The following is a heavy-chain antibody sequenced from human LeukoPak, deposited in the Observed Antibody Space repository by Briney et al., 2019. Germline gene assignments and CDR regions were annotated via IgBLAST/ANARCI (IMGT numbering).Heavy chain of an antibody. CDR1: GYTFTSYA. V-gene: IGHV1-3*01. CDR3: ARGSEEVAYCGGDCYSDAFDI. Sequence: ASVKVSCKASGYTFTSYAMHWVRQAPGQRLEWMGWINAGNGNTKYSQKFRGRVTITRDTSASTAYMELSSLRSEDTAVYYCARGSEEVAYCGGDCYSDAFDIWGQGTMVTVSS. D-gene: IGHD2-21*02. J-gene: IGHJ3*02. CDR2: INAGNGNT.